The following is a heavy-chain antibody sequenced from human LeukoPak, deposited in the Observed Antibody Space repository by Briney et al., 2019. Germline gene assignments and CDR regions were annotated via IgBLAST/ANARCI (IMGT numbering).Heavy chain of an antibody. Sequence: GGSLRLSCVASGFTFSTYWMHWVRQVPGKGLVRVSHIHTDGRSTSYADSVKGRFTISRDYAKNTLYLQMNSLRVEDTAVYYCARDLYDSSGYAYWGQGTLVTVSS. J-gene: IGHJ4*02. V-gene: IGHV3-74*01. CDR3: ARDLYDSSGYAY. CDR1: GFTFSTYW. CDR2: IHTDGRST. D-gene: IGHD3-22*01.